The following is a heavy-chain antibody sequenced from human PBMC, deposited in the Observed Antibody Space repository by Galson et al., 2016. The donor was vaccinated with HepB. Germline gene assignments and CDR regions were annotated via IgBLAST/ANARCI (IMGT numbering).Heavy chain of an antibody. Sequence: SLRLSCAASGFTFSTYWMHWVRQAPGKGLVWVSRINSDGSSTGFADSVKGRFTISRGNAKNTLYLQMNTLRAEDTAVYYCARGTFCSGDSCYSPAFDMWGQGTMVTVSS. V-gene: IGHV3-74*01. J-gene: IGHJ3*02. CDR2: INSDGSST. CDR1: GFTFSTYW. CDR3: ARGTFCSGDSCYSPAFDM. D-gene: IGHD2-15*01.